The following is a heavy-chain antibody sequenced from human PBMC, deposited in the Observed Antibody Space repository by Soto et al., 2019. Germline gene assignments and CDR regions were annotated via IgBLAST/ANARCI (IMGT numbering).Heavy chain of an antibody. CDR2: INHSGST. Sequence: SETLSLTRAVHGGSFSGYYXSRIRQPPGKGLEWIGEINHSGSTNYNPSLKSRVTISVDTSKNQFSLKLSSVTAADTAVYYCARGVLRYFDLTPNPFDIWGQGTMVTVSS. V-gene: IGHV4-34*01. J-gene: IGHJ3*02. D-gene: IGHD3-9*01. CDR1: GGSFSGYY. CDR3: ARGVLRYFDLTPNPFDI.